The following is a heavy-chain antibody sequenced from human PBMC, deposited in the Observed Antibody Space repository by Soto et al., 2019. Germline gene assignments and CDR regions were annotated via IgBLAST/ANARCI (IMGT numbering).Heavy chain of an antibody. CDR2: ISGSGGST. CDR3: AKGVYGHQSRGFDY. J-gene: IGHJ4*02. D-gene: IGHD3-10*01. CDR1: GFTFSTYA. Sequence: GGSLRLSCAASGFTFSTYAMSWVRQAPGKGLEWVSGISGSGGSTDYADSVKGRFTISRDNSKNTLYLQMNSLRAEDTAVHYCAKGVYGHQSRGFDYWGQGTLVTVSS. V-gene: IGHV3-23*01.